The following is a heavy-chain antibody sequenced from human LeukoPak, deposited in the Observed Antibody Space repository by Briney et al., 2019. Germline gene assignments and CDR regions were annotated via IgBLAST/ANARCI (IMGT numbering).Heavy chain of an antibody. Sequence: SETLSLTCTVSGGPTTIYYWSWIRQPPGKGLEWIGYIYYSGSTNYNPSLKSRVTISVDTSKNQFSLKLSSLTAADTAVYYCARDTSGYRRGSFDYWGQGTLVTVSS. V-gene: IGHV4-59*01. CDR1: GGPTTIYY. CDR2: IYYSGST. D-gene: IGHD3-22*01. CDR3: ARDTSGYRRGSFDY. J-gene: IGHJ4*02.